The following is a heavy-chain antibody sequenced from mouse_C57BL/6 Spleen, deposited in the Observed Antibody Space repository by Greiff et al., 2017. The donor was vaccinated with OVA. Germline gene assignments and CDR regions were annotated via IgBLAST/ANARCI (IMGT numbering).Heavy chain of an antibody. CDR3: ARSGSNSPMDY. J-gene: IGHJ4*01. CDR2: IDPSDSYT. CDR1: GYTFTSYW. Sequence: QVQLQQSGAELVKPGASVKLSCKASGYTFTSYWMQWVKQRPGQGLEWIGEIDPSDSYTNYNQKFKGKATLTVDTSSSTAYMQLSSLTSEDSAVYYCARSGSNSPMDYWGQGTSVTVSS. D-gene: IGHD2-5*01. V-gene: IGHV1-50*01.